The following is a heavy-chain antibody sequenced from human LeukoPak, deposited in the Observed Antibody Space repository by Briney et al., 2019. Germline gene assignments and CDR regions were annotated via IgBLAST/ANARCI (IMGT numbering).Heavy chain of an antibody. V-gene: IGHV3-21*01. J-gene: IGHJ4*02. CDR1: GFTFSSYS. D-gene: IGHD4-17*01. CDR2: IISSSSYI. Sequence: GGSLRLSCAASGFTFSSYSMNAGRQAPGKGLEWVSSIISSSSYIYYADSVKGRFTISRDNAKNSLYLQMNSLRAEDTAVNYCARDYGDYEYYFDYWGQGPLVTVSS. CDR3: ARDYGDYEYYFDY.